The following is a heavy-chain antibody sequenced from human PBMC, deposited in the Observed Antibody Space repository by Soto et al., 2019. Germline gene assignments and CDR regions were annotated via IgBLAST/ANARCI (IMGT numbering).Heavy chain of an antibody. V-gene: IGHV4-31*03. CDR1: GGSISSGGYY. CDR2: IYYSGST. D-gene: IGHD3-10*01. CDR3: AREPMVREVGYGMDV. J-gene: IGHJ6*02. Sequence: PSEILSLTCTVSGGSISSGGYYWSWLRQHPGKGLEWIGYIYYSGSTYYNPSLKSRGTISVDTSKNQFSLKLSSVTAAATAVYYWAREPMVREVGYGMDVWGQGTTVAVSS.